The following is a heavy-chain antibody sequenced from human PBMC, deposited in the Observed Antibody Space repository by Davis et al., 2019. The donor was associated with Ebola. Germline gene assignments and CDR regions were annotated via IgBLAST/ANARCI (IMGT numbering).Heavy chain of an antibody. D-gene: IGHD6-19*01. CDR2: IKQDGSKK. V-gene: IGHV3-7*01. CDR3: ARGLPSGWYSPLPYYFDY. CDR1: GFTFSSYG. Sequence: GESLKISCAASGFTFSSYGMHWVRQAPGKGLEWVANIKQDGSKKYYVDSVKGRFTISRDNAKNSLYLQMNSLRAEDTAVYYCARGLPSGWYSPLPYYFDYWGQGTLVTVSS. J-gene: IGHJ4*02.